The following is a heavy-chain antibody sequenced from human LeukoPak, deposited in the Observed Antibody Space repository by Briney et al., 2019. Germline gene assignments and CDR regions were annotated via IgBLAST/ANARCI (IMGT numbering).Heavy chain of an antibody. CDR1: GFSFSKFA. CDR2: IKTDGTNT. V-gene: IGHV3-74*01. J-gene: IGHJ4*02. D-gene: IGHD5-24*01. CDR3: GGSEDGYIDY. Sequence: GGSLRLSCAASGFSFSKFAMHWVRQAPGKGLEWVSRIKTDGTNTIYADFVEGRFTISRDNARNTLYLQMSSLRAGDTAVYYCGGSEDGYIDYWGQGTLVTVSS.